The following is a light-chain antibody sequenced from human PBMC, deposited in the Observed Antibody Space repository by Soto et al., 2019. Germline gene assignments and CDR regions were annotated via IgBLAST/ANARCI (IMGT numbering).Light chain of an antibody. V-gene: IGLV2-23*01. J-gene: IGLJ1*01. Sequence: QSALTPPASVSGSPGQSITISCTGTSSDVGSYNLVSWYQQHPGKAPKLMIYEGSKRPSGVSNRFSGSKSGNTASLTISGLQAEDEADYYCCSYAGSSLYVFGTGTKLTVL. CDR2: EGS. CDR3: CSYAGSSLYV. CDR1: SSDVGSYNL.